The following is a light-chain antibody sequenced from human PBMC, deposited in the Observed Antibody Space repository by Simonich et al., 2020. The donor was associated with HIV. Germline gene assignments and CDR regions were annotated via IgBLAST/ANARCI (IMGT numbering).Light chain of an antibody. J-gene: IGLJ2*01. Sequence: QSALTQPASVSGSPGQSITISCTGTSSDVGGYNYVSWYQQHPGKAPKLMLYDVSNRPSGFSHRFSASKSGNTASLTISDLQAEDEATYYCSSYTSTNTVVFGGGTKLTVL. CDR3: SSYTSTNTVV. CDR2: DVS. V-gene: IGLV2-14*03. CDR1: SSDVGGYNY.